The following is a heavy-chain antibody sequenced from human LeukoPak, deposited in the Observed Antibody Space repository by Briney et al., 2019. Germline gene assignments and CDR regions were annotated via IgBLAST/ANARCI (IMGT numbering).Heavy chain of an antibody. CDR3: ASLRLVSGSYSDFDY. J-gene: IGHJ4*02. CDR1: GFTFSSYS. D-gene: IGHD1-26*01. CDR2: ISPSGGNT. Sequence: GGSLRLSCAASGFTFSSYSMNWVRQAPGKGLEWVSAISPSGGNTYYADSVKGRFTISRDNSKNTLYLQMNSLRAEDTAVYYCASLRLVSGSYSDFDYWGQGTLVTVSS. V-gene: IGHV3-23*01.